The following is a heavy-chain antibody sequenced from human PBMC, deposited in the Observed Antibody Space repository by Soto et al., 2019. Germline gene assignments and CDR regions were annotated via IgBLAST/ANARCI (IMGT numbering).Heavy chain of an antibody. J-gene: IGHJ4*02. CDR3: AKGEGGCYFRRPFIDY. Sequence: QVQLVESGGGVVQPGRSLRLSCAASGFTFSSYGMHWVRHAPGKGLEWVAVISYDGSNKYYADSVKGRFTISRDNSKNTLYLQMNSLRAEDTAVYYCAKGEGGCYFRRPFIDYWGQGTLVTVSS. D-gene: IGHD1-26*01. CDR2: ISYDGSNK. V-gene: IGHV3-30*18. CDR1: GFTFSSYG.